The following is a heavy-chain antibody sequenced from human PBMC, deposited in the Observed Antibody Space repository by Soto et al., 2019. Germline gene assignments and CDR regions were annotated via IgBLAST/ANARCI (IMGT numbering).Heavy chain of an antibody. V-gene: IGHV3-23*01. D-gene: IGHD2-2*01. CDR2: ISGSGGST. J-gene: IGHJ4*02. CDR1: GFTFSSYA. CDR3: AKDSLKNQLLLLYYFDY. Sequence: EVQLLESGGGLVQPGGSLRLSCAASGFTFSSYAMSWVRQAPGKGLEWVSAISGSGGSTYYADSVEGRFSISRDNSMNTLYPHMSCLRAEDTAVYYWAKDSLKNQLLLLYYFDYWGQGTLVTVSS.